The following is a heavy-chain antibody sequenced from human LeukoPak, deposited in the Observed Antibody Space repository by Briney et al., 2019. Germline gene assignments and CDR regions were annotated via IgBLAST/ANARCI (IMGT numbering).Heavy chain of an antibody. CDR3: ALQYYYDSSGYYPVDY. D-gene: IGHD3-22*01. CDR1: GGTFSSYT. Sequence: SVKVSCKASGGTFSSYTISWVRQAPGQGLEWMGRIIPILGIANYAQKVQGRGTITADKSTSTAYMELSSLRSEDTAVYYCALQYYYDSSGYYPVDYWGQGTLVTVSS. V-gene: IGHV1-69*02. J-gene: IGHJ4*02. CDR2: IIPILGIA.